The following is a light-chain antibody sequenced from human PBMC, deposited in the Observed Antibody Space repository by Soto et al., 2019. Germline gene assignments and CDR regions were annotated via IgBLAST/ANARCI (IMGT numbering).Light chain of an antibody. CDR3: QQYNNWPWT. CDR2: GAS. Sequence: EIGMTQTPGTLSLSPGGRASLSCRASQSVGTFLAWYQQRSGQAPRLLIYGASTRATGIPARFSGSGSRTEFTLTISSLQSEDFAVYYCQQYNNWPWTFGQGTKVDIK. CDR1: QSVGTF. V-gene: IGKV3-15*01. J-gene: IGKJ1*01.